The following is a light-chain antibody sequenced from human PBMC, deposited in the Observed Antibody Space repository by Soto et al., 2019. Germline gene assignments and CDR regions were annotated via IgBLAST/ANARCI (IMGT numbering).Light chain of an antibody. CDR3: QQYYSYPRT. V-gene: IGKV1-8*01. Sequence: AIRMTQSPSSFSASTGDRVTITCRASQGISSYLAWYQQKPGKAPKLLIYAASTLQSVVPSMFSGRRSGTDLTLTISCLQSEDCATYYCQQYYSYPRTVGQGTKVEIK. CDR1: QGISSY. J-gene: IGKJ1*01. CDR2: AAS.